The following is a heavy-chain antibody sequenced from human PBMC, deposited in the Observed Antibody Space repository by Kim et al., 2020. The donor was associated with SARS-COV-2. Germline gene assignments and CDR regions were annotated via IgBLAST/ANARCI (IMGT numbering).Heavy chain of an antibody. CDR2: IRSKTYGGTT. Sequence: GGSLRLSCTASGFTFGDFPMSWVRQAPGKGLEWVGLIRSKTYGGTTEYAASVKGRFTISRDDSKSIAYLQMNSLETEDTALYYCTRDTVVVSAANYWYFGLWGRGTLVTVSS. CDR3: TRDTVVVSAANYWYFGL. J-gene: IGHJ2*01. CDR1: GFTFGDFP. D-gene: IGHD2-2*01. V-gene: IGHV3-49*04.